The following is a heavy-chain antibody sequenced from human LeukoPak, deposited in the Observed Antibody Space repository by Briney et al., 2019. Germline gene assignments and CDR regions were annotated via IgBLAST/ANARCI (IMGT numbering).Heavy chain of an antibody. D-gene: IGHD4-17*01. Sequence: SETLSLTCSVTDGSITNYDWSWVRQTPGKGLEFIGRVHYSGTANYNPSLRSRVTISIDTSKKHFSLKLKSVTAADTAVYYCTRGYGDFRVEGRYFHSWGQGTLVTVSS. CDR2: VHYSGTA. CDR1: DGSITNYD. CDR3: TRGYGDFRVEGRYFHS. J-gene: IGHJ4*02. V-gene: IGHV4-59*01.